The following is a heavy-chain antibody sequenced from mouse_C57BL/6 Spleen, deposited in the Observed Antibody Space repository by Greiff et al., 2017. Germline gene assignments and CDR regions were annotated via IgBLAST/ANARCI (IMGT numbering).Heavy chain of an antibody. CDR2: IDPSDSYT. Sequence: QVQLQQPGAELVKPGASVKLSCTASGYTFTRYWMQWVKQRPGQGLDWIGEIDPSDSYTNYNQKFKGKATLTVDTSSSTAYMHLSSRTSEDAAVYYCARVLCFFDVWGTGTTVTVSS. CDR3: ARVLCFFDV. V-gene: IGHV1-50*01. CDR1: GYTFTRYW. J-gene: IGHJ1*03.